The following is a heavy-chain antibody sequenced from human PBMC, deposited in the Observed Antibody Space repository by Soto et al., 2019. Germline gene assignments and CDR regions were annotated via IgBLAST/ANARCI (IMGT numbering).Heavy chain of an antibody. CDR2: TRNKANSYTT. CDR1: GFTFSDYY. J-gene: IGHJ3*02. Sequence: GGSLRLSCAASGFTFSDYYMDWVRQAPGKGLEWVGRTRNKANSYTTEYAASVKGRFTISRDDSKNSLYLQMNSLKTEDTAVYYCARGKRACDIWGQGTMVTVSS. CDR3: ARGKRACDI. V-gene: IGHV3-72*01.